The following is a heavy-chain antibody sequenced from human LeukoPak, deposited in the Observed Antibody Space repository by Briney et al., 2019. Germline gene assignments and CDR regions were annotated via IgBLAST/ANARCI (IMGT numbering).Heavy chain of an antibody. CDR3: VREPYCSGGSCYTSGFDC. CDR1: GVTFSKYW. J-gene: IGHJ4*02. CDR2: IKNDGSST. V-gene: IGHV3-74*01. D-gene: IGHD2-15*01. Sequence: PGGSLRLSCAASGVTFSKYWMHWVRQAPGKGLVWVSRIKNDGSSTTYADSVKGRFTISRDNAKNTLYLQMNSLRAGDTAVYYCVREPYCSGGSCYTSGFDCWGQGTLVTVSS.